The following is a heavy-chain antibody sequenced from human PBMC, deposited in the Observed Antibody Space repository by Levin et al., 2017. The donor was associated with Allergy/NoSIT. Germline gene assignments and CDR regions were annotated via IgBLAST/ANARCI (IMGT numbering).Heavy chain of an antibody. CDR2: VYWDDDN. CDR1: GFSLSTSGVG. CDR3: AHSSDYGSGSYYNRAYWFDP. V-gene: IGHV2-5*02. J-gene: IGHJ5*02. D-gene: IGHD3-10*01. Sequence: SGPTLVKPTQTLTLICTFSGFSLSTSGVGVSWIRQPPGKALEWLALVYWDDDNRYSPSLKSRLTITKDTSKNQVVLTMTDMDPVDTATYYCAHSSDYGSGSYYNRAYWFDPWGQGTLVTVSS.